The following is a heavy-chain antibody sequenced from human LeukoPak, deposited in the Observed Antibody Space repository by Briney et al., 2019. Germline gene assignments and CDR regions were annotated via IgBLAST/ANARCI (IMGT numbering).Heavy chain of an antibody. CDR2: IKQDGSEK. Sequence: GGSLRLSCGASGFTFTTYWMSWVRQAPEKGLEWVANIKQDGSEKNYVDSVKGRFTISRDNAQNSLYLQMNSLRAEDTAVYYCARDVKADYWGQGTLVTVSS. V-gene: IGHV3-7*01. CDR1: GFTFTTYW. J-gene: IGHJ4*02. CDR3: ARDVKADY. D-gene: IGHD6-13*01.